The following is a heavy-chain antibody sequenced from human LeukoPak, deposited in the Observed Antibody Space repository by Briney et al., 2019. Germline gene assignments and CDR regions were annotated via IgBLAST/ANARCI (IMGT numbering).Heavy chain of an antibody. D-gene: IGHD2-8*01. Sequence: SETLSLTCAVYGGSFSGYYWSWIRQPPGKGLEWIGEINHSGSTNYNPSLKSRVTISVDTSKNQFSLKLSSVTAADTAVYYCAQNGQSGFSFDPWGQGTLVTVSS. CDR2: INHSGST. V-gene: IGHV4-34*01. CDR3: AQNGQSGFSFDP. CDR1: GGSFSGYY. J-gene: IGHJ5*02.